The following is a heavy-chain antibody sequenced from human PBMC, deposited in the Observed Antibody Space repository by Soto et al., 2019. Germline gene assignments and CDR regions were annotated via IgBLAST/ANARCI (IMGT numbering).Heavy chain of an antibody. Sequence: QVQLVESGGGVVQPGRSLRLSCAASGFTFSSYGMHWVRQAPGKGLEWVAVIWYDGSNKYYADSVKGRFTISRDNSKNTLYLQMNSLRAEDTSVYYFARDNPYYYGSGRRMRGMDVCGQGTTVTVSS. V-gene: IGHV3-33*01. CDR1: GFTFSSYG. J-gene: IGHJ6*02. CDR3: ARDNPYYYGSGRRMRGMDV. D-gene: IGHD3-10*01. CDR2: IWYDGSNK.